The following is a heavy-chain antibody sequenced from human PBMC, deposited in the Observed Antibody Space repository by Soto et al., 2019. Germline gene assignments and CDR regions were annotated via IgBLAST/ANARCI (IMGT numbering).Heavy chain of an antibody. J-gene: IGHJ4*02. V-gene: IGHV3-48*01. CDR1: GFAFSDYG. D-gene: IGHD2-8*01. CDR2: ICGSTI. CDR3: ARDRGSMGSVYTLRGY. Sequence: EVQLVESGGGLVQPGGSLTLSCAASGFAFSDYGMMWVRQAPGKGLECISFICGSTIYYADSVKGRFTISRDNAKNSLYLQMDNLAAEYTAVYYCARDRGSMGSVYTLRGYLGQGILVTVSS.